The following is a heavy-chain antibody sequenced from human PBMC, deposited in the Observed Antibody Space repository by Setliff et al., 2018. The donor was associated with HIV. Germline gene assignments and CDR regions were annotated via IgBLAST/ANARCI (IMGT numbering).Heavy chain of an antibody. CDR3: ARMYSGYDWSPAGARTRYFDY. Sequence: SETLSLTCAVSGYSISSGYYWGWIRQPPGKGLEWIGSIYHSGSTYYNPSLKSRVTISVDTSKNQFSLKLSSVTAADTAVYYCARMYSGYDWSPAGARTRYFDYWGQGTLGTV. V-gene: IGHV4-38-2*01. CDR1: GYSISSGYY. J-gene: IGHJ4*02. CDR2: IYHSGST. D-gene: IGHD5-12*01.